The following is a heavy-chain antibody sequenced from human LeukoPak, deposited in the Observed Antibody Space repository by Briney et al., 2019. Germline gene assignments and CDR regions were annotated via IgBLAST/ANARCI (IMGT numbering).Heavy chain of an antibody. V-gene: IGHV1-69*01. CDR1: GGTFSSYA. Sequence: VASVKVSCKASGGTFSSYAISWVRQAPGQGLEWMGGIIPIFGTANYAQKFQGRVTITADESTSTAYMELSSLRSEDTAVYYCARVNDTAMDDFDYWGQGTLVTVSS. J-gene: IGHJ4*02. CDR3: ARVNDTAMDDFDY. D-gene: IGHD5-18*01. CDR2: IIPIFGTA.